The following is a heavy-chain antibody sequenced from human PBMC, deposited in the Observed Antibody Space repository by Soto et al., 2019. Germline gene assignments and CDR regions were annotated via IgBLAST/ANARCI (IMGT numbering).Heavy chain of an antibody. CDR1: GFTFSYYW. J-gene: IGHJ3*01. CDR3: ARGGGRAVHL. D-gene: IGHD2-15*01. V-gene: IGHV3-74*01. CDR2: IHSDGSST. Sequence: EVQLVESGGGVVRPGGSLRLSCAASGFTFSYYWMHWVRQAPGKGLEWVSRIHSDGSSTNYAEFVKGRFISSRDNARNTVNLPMNSVRIRQRAVYYCARGGGRAVHLWGRWTVVSVSS.